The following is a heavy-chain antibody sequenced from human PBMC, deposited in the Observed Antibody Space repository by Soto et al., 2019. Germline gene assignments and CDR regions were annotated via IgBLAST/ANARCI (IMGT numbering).Heavy chain of an antibody. CDR3: ARNAIHDSGYYSAMDV. V-gene: IGHV1-2*06. J-gene: IGHJ6*02. CDR1: GYSFTGYC. D-gene: IGHD3-22*01. CDR2: INPNSGGT. Sequence: ASVKVSCKASGYSFTGYCLHWVLQAPGQGLGWMGRINPNSGGTNYAQKFQGRVTMTRDTSTSTAYMELRSLRSEDTATYYCARNAIHDSGYYSAMDVCGQGTTVTVPS.